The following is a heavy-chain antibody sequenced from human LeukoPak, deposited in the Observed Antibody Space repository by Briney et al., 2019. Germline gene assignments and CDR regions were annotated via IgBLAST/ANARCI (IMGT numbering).Heavy chain of an antibody. D-gene: IGHD3-22*01. Sequence: GASVKVSCKASGYTFTGYYIHWVRQAPGQGLEWMGLINPNSGGTNYAQKFQNRVSMTRDTSISTAYMVLSSLTSDDTAVYYCTREEVSDSTGSANDYWGQGTLVTVSS. CDR3: TREEVSDSTGSANDY. J-gene: IGHJ4*02. CDR1: GYTFTGYY. CDR2: INPNSGGT. V-gene: IGHV1-2*02.